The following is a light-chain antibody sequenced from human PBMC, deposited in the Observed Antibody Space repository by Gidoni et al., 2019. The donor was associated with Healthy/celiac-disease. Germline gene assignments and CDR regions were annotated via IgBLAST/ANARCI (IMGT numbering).Light chain of an antibody. CDR2: VES. J-gene: IGKJ4*01. V-gene: IGKV1-33*01. Sequence: DIQMTQSPSSLSASVGDRITTTCQASQDISNYLNWYQQKPGKAPTLRIYVESNLATGVPSRFSGSGCGTEFNFTISSLQPEDIATDECQQYDNRLPLTFGGGTKVEIK. CDR1: QDISNY. CDR3: QQYDNRLPLT.